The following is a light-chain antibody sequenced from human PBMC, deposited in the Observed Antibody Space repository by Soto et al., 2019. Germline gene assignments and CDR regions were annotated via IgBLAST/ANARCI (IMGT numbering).Light chain of an antibody. CDR2: DAS. V-gene: IGKV3-11*01. CDR3: QQRSNWPRGT. J-gene: IGKJ1*01. CDR1: QSVSSY. Sequence: EIVLTQSPATLSLSPGERATLSCRASQSVSSYLAWYQQKPGQAPRLLIYDASNRATGIPARFSGSGSGTDFTLTISSLXPEDFAVYYCQQRSNWPRGTFGQGTKVDIK.